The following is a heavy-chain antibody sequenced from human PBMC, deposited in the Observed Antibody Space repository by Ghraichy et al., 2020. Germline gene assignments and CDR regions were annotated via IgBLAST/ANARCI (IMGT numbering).Heavy chain of an antibody. CDR2: INAGNGNT. J-gene: IGHJ4*02. D-gene: IGHD3-3*01. CDR3: AREWGYESYFDY. Sequence: ASVKVSCKASGYTFTSYAMHWVRQAPGQRLEWMGWINAGNGNTKYSQKFQGRVTITRDTSASTAYMELSSLRSEDTAVYYCAREWGYESYFDYLGQGTLVTVSS. V-gene: IGHV1-3*01. CDR1: GYTFTSYA.